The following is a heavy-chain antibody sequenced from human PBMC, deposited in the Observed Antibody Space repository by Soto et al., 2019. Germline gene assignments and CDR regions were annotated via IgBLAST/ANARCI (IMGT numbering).Heavy chain of an antibody. CDR1: GGSISSYY. J-gene: IGHJ4*02. Sequence: SETLSLTCTVSGGSISSYYWSWIRQPPGKGLEWIGYIYYSGSTNYNPSLKSRVTISVDTSKNQFSLKLSSVTAADTAVYYCARSRAPAHPDYWGQGTLVTVSS. CDR3: ARSRAPAHPDY. V-gene: IGHV4-59*01. D-gene: IGHD6-6*01. CDR2: IYYSGST.